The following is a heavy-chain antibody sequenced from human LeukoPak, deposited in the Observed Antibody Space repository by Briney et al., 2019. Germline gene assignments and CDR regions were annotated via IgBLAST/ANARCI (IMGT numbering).Heavy chain of an antibody. CDR1: GYTFTSYD. D-gene: IGHD6-13*01. J-gene: IGHJ4*02. Sequence: GASVKVSCKASGYTFTSYDINWVRQAPGQGLEWMGWISAYNGNTNYAQKLQGRVTMTTDTSTSTAYVELRSLRSDDTAVYYCARMEQLAEGLIVYWGQGTLVTVSS. CDR2: ISAYNGNT. V-gene: IGHV1-18*01. CDR3: ARMEQLAEGLIVY.